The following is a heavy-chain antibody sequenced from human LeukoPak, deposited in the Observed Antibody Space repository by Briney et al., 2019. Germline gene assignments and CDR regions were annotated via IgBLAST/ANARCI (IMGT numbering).Heavy chain of an antibody. J-gene: IGHJ4*02. V-gene: IGHV4-59*12. CDR1: GGSISSYY. CDR2: IYYSGST. CDR3: AGDGDY. Sequence: SETLSLTCTVSGGSISSYYWSWIRQSPGKGLEWIGYIYYSGSTNYNPSLKSRVTISVDKSRNQFSLKLSSVTAADTAVYYCAGDGDYWGQGTLVTVSS.